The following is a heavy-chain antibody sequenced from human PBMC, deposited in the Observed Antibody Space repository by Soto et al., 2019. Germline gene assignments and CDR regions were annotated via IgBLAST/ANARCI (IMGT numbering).Heavy chain of an antibody. Sequence: GGSLRLSCAASGFTFSNAWMSWVRQAPGKGLEWVGRIKSKTDGGTTDYAAPVKGRFTISRDDSKNTLYLQMNSLKTEDTAVYYCTTGALFITMVRGATPYYYYMDVWGKGTTVTVSS. V-gene: IGHV3-15*01. CDR1: GFTFSNAW. CDR3: TTGALFITMVRGATPYYYYMDV. J-gene: IGHJ6*03. D-gene: IGHD3-10*01. CDR2: IKSKTDGGTT.